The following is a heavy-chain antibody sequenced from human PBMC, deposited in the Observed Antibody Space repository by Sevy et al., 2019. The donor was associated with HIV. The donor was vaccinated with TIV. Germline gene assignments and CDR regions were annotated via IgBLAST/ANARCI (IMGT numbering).Heavy chain of an antibody. D-gene: IGHD6-19*01. CDR1: GFTFSSYS. Sequence: GGSLRLSCAASGFTFSSYSMSWVRQAPGKGLEWVANIKQDGSEKYYVDSVKGRFTISRDNAKNSLYLQMNSLRAEDTAVYYCAGSEKSRYSSGWYNYWGQGTLVTVSS. CDR3: AGSEKSRYSSGWYNY. V-gene: IGHV3-7*01. CDR2: IKQDGSEK. J-gene: IGHJ4*02.